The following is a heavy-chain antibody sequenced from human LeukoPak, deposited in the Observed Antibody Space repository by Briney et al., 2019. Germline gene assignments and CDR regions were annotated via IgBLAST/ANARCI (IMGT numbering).Heavy chain of an antibody. CDR2: INWSGGST. V-gene: IGHV3-20*04. D-gene: IGHD2-2*01. CDR3: ARAPITSPFYFDY. J-gene: IGHJ4*02. CDR1: GFAFDEHG. Sequence: GGSLRLSCIASGFAFDEHGMSWVRQVPGKGLDSVSGINWSGGSTGYADPLRGRFTISRDNAKNSLYLQMDSLRAEDTALYYCARAPITSPFYFDYWGQGTLVTVSS.